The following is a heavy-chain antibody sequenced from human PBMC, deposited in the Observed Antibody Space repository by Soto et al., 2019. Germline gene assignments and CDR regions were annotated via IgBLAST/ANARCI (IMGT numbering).Heavy chain of an antibody. CDR2: ISGGGDTT. CDR1: GFTFNNYA. CDR3: AKGRGGSGSLTPRVDF. J-gene: IGHJ4*02. D-gene: IGHD3-10*01. V-gene: IGHV3-23*01. Sequence: EVQLLESGGGLVQPGGSLRLSCAASGFTFNNYAMTWVRQAPGKGLEWVSAISGGGDTTSYADSVKGRFTVSRDGSKNTQYLQMSSLRAEDTALYYCAKGRGGSGSLTPRVDFWGQGTLVSVS.